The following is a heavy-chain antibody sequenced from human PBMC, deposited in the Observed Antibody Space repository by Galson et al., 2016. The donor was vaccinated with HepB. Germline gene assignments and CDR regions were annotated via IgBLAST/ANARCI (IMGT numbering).Heavy chain of an antibody. J-gene: IGHJ6*02. Sequence: QSGAEVKKPGESLKISCKGSGYSFTSYWIGWVRQMPGKGLEWMGIIYPGDSDSKYSPSFQGQVTISADKSISTAYLQWSSLKASDTAMYYCAREKGYCSGGRCYSGGMDVWGQGTTVTVSS. CDR1: GYSFTSYW. CDR2: IYPGDSDS. CDR3: AREKGYCSGGRCYSGGMDV. V-gene: IGHV5-51*01. D-gene: IGHD2-15*01.